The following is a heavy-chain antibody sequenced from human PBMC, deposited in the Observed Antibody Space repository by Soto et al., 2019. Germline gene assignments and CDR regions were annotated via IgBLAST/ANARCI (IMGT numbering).Heavy chain of an antibody. J-gene: IGHJ4*02. CDR2: ISGSGGST. CDR1: GFTFNNYA. V-gene: IGHV3-23*01. D-gene: IGHD4-4*01. CDR3: AKSPTTTSPRVDS. Sequence: EVQLLESGGGLVQPGESLRLSCAASGFTFNNYAMTWVRQAPGKGLEWLSGISGSGGSTYYANSVKGRFIISRDNSKNTLYFQMNSLRVEDTATYYCAKSPTTTSPRVDSWGQGTLVTVSS.